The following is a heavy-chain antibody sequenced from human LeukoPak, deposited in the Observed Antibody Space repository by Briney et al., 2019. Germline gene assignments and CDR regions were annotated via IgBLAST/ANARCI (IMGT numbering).Heavy chain of an antibody. CDR2: INQDGSEK. CDR1: GFTFKNYW. CDR3: ARREMATITDY. D-gene: IGHD5-24*01. Sequence: PGGSLRLSCAASGFTFKNYWMSGVRQAPGKGLEWVANINQDGSEKYYEDSVKGRFTISRDNAKNSLYLQMNSLRAEDTAVYYCARREMATITDYWGQGTLVTVSS. J-gene: IGHJ4*02. V-gene: IGHV3-7*01.